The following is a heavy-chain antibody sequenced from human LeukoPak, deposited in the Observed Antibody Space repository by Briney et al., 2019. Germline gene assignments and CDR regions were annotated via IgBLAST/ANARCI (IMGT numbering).Heavy chain of an antibody. D-gene: IGHD4-17*01. CDR3: ARHGDFCFDN. CDR2: INPDGSEK. V-gene: IGHV3-7*03. J-gene: IGHJ4*02. CDR1: GFTFNTYT. Sequence: PGGSLRLSCAASGFTFNTYTMNWVRQAPGKGLEYVAYINPDGSEKNCVDSVKGRFSISRDNAQNTLFLQMNSLRAEDTALYYCARHGDFCFDNWGQGTPVTVS.